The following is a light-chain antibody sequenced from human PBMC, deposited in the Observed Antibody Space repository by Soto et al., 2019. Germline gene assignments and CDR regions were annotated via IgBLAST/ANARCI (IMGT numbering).Light chain of an antibody. CDR2: DVS. J-gene: IGLJ1*01. CDR1: SSDVDGYNY. V-gene: IGLV2-14*01. CDR3: SSYTSSSLYV. Sequence: QSALTQPASVSGSPGQSITISCTGTSSDVDGYNYVSWYQQHPGKAPKLMIYDVSNRPSGVSNRFSGSKSGNTASLTISGLQAEDEADYYCSSYTSSSLYVFGTGTKVTVL.